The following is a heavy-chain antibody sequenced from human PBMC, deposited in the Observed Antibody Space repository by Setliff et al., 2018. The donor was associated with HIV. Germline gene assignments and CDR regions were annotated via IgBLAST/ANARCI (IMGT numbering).Heavy chain of an antibody. V-gene: IGHV4-34*01. CDR1: GFSISSRYY. CDR3: ARGQGDTAMVFDY. D-gene: IGHD5-18*01. CDR2: INHSGST. J-gene: IGHJ4*02. Sequence: KPSETLSLTCDVSGFSISSRYYWGWIRQSPGKGLEWIGEINHSGSTNYNPSLKSRVTISVDTSKNQFSLKLSSVTAADTAVYYCARGQGDTAMVFDYWGQGTLVTVSS.